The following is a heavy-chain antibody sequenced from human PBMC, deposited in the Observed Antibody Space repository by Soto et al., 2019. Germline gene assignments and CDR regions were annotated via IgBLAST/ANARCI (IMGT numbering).Heavy chain of an antibody. D-gene: IGHD3-10*01. CDR1: GGSISSGGYY. J-gene: IGHJ6*02. Sequence: SETLSLTCTVSGGSISSGGYYWSWIRQHPGKGLEWIGYIYYSGSTYYNPSLKSRVTISVDTSKNQFSLKLSSVTAADTAVYYCARDYGSGRVKQTRAAYSYYGMDVWGQGTTVTVSS. CDR2: IYYSGST. CDR3: ARDYGSGRVKQTRAAYSYYGMDV. V-gene: IGHV4-31*03.